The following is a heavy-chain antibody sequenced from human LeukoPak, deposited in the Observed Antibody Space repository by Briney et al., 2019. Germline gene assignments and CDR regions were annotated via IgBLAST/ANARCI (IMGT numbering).Heavy chain of an antibody. CDR2: INSDGSST. Sequence: GGSLRLSYAASGLTFSGYWMHWVRQAPGRGLVWVSRINSDGSSTSYADSVKGRFTISRDNAKNTLYLQMNSLRAEDTAVYYCARGNGYCSSTSCPTDNWFDPWGQGTLVTVSS. CDR3: ARGNGYCSSTSCPTDNWFDP. D-gene: IGHD2-2*01. CDR1: GLTFSGYW. J-gene: IGHJ5*02. V-gene: IGHV3-74*01.